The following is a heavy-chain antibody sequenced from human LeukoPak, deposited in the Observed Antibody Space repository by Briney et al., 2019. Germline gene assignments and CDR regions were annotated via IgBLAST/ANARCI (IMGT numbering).Heavy chain of an antibody. CDR2: IIPIFGTA. J-gene: IGHJ5*02. D-gene: IGHD3-22*01. V-gene: IGHV1-69*13. CDR3: ARDRSQYDNSGYYDP. Sequence: ASVKVSCKASGGTFSSYAISWVRQAPGQGLEWMGGIIPIFGTANYAQKFQGRVTITADESTSTAYMELSSLRSEDTAVYYCARDRSQYDNSGYYDPWGQGTLVTVSS. CDR1: GGTFSSYA.